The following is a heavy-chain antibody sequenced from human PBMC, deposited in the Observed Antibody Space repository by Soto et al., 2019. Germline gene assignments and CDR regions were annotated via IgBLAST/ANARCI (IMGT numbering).Heavy chain of an antibody. CDR2: ISYDGGDK. CDR3: ARAPPLRCQQPKPLAASHQLFSGYFNL. Sequence: GGSLRLSCAASGFNFRTYSMHWVRQAPGKGLEWVTVISYDGGDKYYADSVKGRFTISRDNSKNKVYLQMNSLRNDDTAMYFCARAPPLRCQQPKPLAASHQLFSGYFNLWAQRSLVTVSS. V-gene: IGHV3-30-3*01. D-gene: IGHD3-10*02. CDR1: GFNFRTYS. J-gene: IGHJ4*02.